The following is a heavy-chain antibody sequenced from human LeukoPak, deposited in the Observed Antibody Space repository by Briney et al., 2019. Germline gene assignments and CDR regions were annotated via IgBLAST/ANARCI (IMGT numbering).Heavy chain of an antibody. Sequence: GGSLRLSCAASGFTFSSYWMSWVRQSPGKGLEGVANIKQDESEKYYVDSVKGRFTISSDNAKNSLYLQMNSLRAEDTAVYYCARGHVDTTMAGEFDFWGQGTLVTVSS. CDR2: IKQDESEK. CDR3: ARGHVDTTMAGEFDF. V-gene: IGHV3-7*01. CDR1: GFTFSSYW. D-gene: IGHD5-18*01. J-gene: IGHJ4*02.